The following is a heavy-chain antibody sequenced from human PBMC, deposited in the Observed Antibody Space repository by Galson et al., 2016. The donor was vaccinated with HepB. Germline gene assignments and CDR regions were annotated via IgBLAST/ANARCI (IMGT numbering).Heavy chain of an antibody. D-gene: IGHD3-10*01. J-gene: IGHJ3*01. CDR2: ISGSTANT. CDR1: EFTFSNYA. V-gene: IGHV3-23*01. CDR3: AKVPSMVRGF. Sequence: SLRLSCAGSEFTFSNYAMNWVRQAPGKGLEWVSGISGSTANTYYAASVKGRFTISRDNSKMTLYLQMNSLRAEDTAVYYCAKVPSMVRGFWGQGTMVTVSS.